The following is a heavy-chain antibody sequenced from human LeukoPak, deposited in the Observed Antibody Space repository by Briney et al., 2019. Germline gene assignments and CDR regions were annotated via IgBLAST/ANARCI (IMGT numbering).Heavy chain of an antibody. CDR2: ISNSGSTI. CDR1: GFIFSDYY. D-gene: IGHD2/OR15-2a*01. Sequence: PGGSLRLSCAASGFIFSDYYMSWIRQAPGKGLGWISYISNSGSTIYYADSVKGRFTLSRDNAKNSLYLQMNSLRAEDTAVYYCAREVRLLSYWGQGTLVTVSS. V-gene: IGHV3-11*01. J-gene: IGHJ4*02. CDR3: AREVRLLSY.